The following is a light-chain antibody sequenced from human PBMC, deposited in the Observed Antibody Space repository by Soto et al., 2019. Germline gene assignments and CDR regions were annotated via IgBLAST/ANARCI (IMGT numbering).Light chain of an antibody. CDR3: SSYTSSSTRV. CDR2: DVS. V-gene: IGLV2-14*01. Sequence: QSALTQPASVSGSPGQSITFSCTGTSSDVGGYNYVSWYQQHPGKAPKLMIYDVSNRPSGVSNRFSGSKSGNTASLTISGLQAEDEAHYSCSSYTSSSTRVFGGGTQLTFL. J-gene: IGLJ2*01. CDR1: SSDVGGYNY.